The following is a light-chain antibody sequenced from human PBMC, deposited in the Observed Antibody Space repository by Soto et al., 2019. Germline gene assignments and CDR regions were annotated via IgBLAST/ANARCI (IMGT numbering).Light chain of an antibody. J-gene: IGKJ5*01. CDR3: QQLNNYPPT. V-gene: IGKV1-9*01. Sequence: DIHLSQSPSFLSASVGDSVTITCRASQGIFSYLAWYQQKPGKAPELLIYGASTLQSGVPSRFSGRRSGKEFTLTISNLQPEDVATYFCQQLNNYPPTFGQGTRLEIK. CDR2: GAS. CDR1: QGIFSY.